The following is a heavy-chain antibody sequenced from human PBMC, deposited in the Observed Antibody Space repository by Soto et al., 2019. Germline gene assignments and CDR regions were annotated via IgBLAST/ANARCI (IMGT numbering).Heavy chain of an antibody. D-gene: IGHD1-7*01. CDR3: ANLTGTLGY. CDR2: IIPIFGTA. Sequence: SVKVSCKASEDTFRNYAISWVRQAPGQGLEWMGGIIPIFGTANYAQKFQGRVTITADTSANTVYLELSSLRSEDTAVYYCANLTGTLGYWGQGTLGTGS. V-gene: IGHV1-69*06. CDR1: EDTFRNYA. J-gene: IGHJ4*02.